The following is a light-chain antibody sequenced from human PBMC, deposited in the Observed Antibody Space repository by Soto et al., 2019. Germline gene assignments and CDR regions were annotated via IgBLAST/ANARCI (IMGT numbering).Light chain of an antibody. V-gene: IGKV1-8*01. Sequence: IQITQSPSSLSASVGDRVTITCRASQGISSYLAWYQQKPEKAPKLLIYAASTLQSGVPSRFSGSGSGTDFTLTISCLQSEDFATYYCQQYYSYPHTFGQGTKVDIK. CDR1: QGISSY. J-gene: IGKJ1*01. CDR2: AAS. CDR3: QQYYSYPHT.